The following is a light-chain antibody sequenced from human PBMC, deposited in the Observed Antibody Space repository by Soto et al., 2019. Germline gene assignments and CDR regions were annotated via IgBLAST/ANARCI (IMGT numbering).Light chain of an antibody. CDR1: SSDVGSYNL. CDR2: EGT. CDR3: CSYAHDTRSGTVV. Sequence: QSVLTQPASVSGSPGQSITISCTGTSSDVGSYNLVSWYQQNPGKAPKLMIYEGTKRPSGVSDRFSGSKSGNTASMTISGLQADDEADYYCCSYAHDTRSGTVVFGGGTKVTVL. J-gene: IGLJ2*01. V-gene: IGLV2-23*01.